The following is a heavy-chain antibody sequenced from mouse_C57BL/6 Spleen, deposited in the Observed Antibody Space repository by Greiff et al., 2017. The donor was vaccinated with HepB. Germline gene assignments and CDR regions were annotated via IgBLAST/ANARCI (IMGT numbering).Heavy chain of an antibody. CDR1: GYSITSGYY. CDR3: ARVDGPWFAY. Sequence: ESGPGLVKPSQSLSLTCSVTGYSITSGYYWNWIRQFPGNKLEWMGYISYDGSNNYNPSLKNRISITRDTSKNQFFLKLNSVTTEDTATYYCARVDGPWFAYWGQGTLVTVSA. J-gene: IGHJ3*01. D-gene: IGHD2-3*01. CDR2: ISYDGSN. V-gene: IGHV3-6*01.